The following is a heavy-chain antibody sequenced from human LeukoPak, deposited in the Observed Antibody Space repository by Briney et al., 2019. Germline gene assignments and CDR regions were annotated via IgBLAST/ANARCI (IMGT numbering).Heavy chain of an antibody. J-gene: IGHJ3*02. CDR2: ISSSGSTI. CDR3: ARKYYYDSSGYRDAFDI. CDR1: GFTFSDYY. D-gene: IGHD3-22*01. V-gene: IGHV3-11*01. Sequence: GGSLRLSCAASGFTFSDYYMSWIRQAPGKGLEWVSYISSSGSTIYYADSVKGRFTISRDNAKNSLYLQVNSLRAEDTAVYYCARKYYYDSSGYRDAFDIWGQGTMVTVSS.